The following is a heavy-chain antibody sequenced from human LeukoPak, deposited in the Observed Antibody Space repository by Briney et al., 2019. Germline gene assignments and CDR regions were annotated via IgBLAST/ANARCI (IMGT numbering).Heavy chain of an antibody. CDR1: GGSISSYY. CDR3: ARDDYGFDY. D-gene: IGHD4-17*01. Sequence: SETLSLTCTVSGGSISSYYWSWIRQPPGKGLKWIGYIYYSGSTNYNPSLKSRVTISVDTSKNQFSLKLSSVTAADTAVYYCARDDYGFDYWGQGTLVTVSS. V-gene: IGHV4-59*01. CDR2: IYYSGST. J-gene: IGHJ4*02.